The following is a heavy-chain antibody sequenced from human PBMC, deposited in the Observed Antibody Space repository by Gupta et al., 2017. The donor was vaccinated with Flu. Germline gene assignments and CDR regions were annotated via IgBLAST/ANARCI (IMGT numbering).Heavy chain of an antibody. J-gene: IGHJ4*02. CDR3: ARDEGMSMGVYYFDY. Sequence: QKFQGRVTITADESTSTAYMELSSLRSEDTAVYYCARDEGMSMGVYYFDYWGQGTLVTVSS. V-gene: IGHV1-69*01. D-gene: IGHD1-26*01.